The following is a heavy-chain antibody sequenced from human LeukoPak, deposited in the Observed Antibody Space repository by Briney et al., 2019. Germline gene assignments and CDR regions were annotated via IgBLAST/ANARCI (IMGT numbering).Heavy chain of an antibody. CDR3: ARGRGGSYYNY. V-gene: IGHV4-39*07. CDR2: IYYSGST. CDR1: GGSISSSSYY. Sequence: SETLSLTCTVSGGSISSSSYYWGWIRQPPGKGLEWIGSIYYSGSTYYSPSLKSRVAISVDTSKNQFSLKLSSVTAADTAVYYCARGRGGSYYNYWGQGTLVTVSS. D-gene: IGHD1-26*01. J-gene: IGHJ4*02.